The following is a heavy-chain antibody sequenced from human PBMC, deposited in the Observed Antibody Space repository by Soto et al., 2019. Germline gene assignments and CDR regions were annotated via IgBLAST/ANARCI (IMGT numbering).Heavy chain of an antibody. CDR2: IVVGSGNT. J-gene: IGHJ3*01. D-gene: IGHD2-15*01. CDR1: GFTFTSSA. Sequence: ASVKVSCKAPGFTFTSSAMQWVRQARGQRLERIGWIVVGSGNTNYAQKFQERVTITRDMSTSTAYMELSSLRSEDTAVYYCAATDDRYCSGGSCYPQAVWGQGTMVTVSS. CDR3: AATDDRYCSGGSCYPQAV. V-gene: IGHV1-58*02.